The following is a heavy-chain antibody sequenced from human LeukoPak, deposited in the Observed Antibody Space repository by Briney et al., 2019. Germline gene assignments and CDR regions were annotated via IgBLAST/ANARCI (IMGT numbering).Heavy chain of an antibody. J-gene: IGHJ4*02. CDR1: GFKVKNVW. CDR2: IKSKTDGGTT. CDR3: TTDLVYYDILTGYSSTLDY. D-gene: IGHD3-9*01. Sequence: WGSLRLPWGACGFKVKNVWMSWGRQAPGKGLEWVGRIKSKTDGGTTDYAAPVKGRFTISRDDSKNTLYLQMNRLKTEDTAVYYCTTDLVYYDILTGYSSTLDYWGQGTLVTVSS. V-gene: IGHV3-15*01.